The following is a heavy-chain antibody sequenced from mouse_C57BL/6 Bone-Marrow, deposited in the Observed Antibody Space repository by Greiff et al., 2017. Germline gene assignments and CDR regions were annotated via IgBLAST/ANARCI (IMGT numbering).Heavy chain of an antibody. CDR1: GYTFTSYW. CDR2: IDPSDSYT. V-gene: IGHV1-59*01. J-gene: IGHJ2*01. CDR3: ARAEPLDY. Sequence: QVQLQQPGAELVRPGTSVKLSCKASGYTFTSYWMHWVKQRPGQGLEWIGVIDPSDSYTNYNQKFKGKATLTVDASSSTAYMQLSSLTSEDSAVYYCARAEPLDYWGQGTTLTVSS.